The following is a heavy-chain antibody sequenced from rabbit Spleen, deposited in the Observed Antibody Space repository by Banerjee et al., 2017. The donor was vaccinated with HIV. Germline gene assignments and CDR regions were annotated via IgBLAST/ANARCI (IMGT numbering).Heavy chain of an antibody. CDR1: GFTLSSGYW. D-gene: IGHD1-1*01. J-gene: IGHJ3*01. CDR2: IVSNGGGT. Sequence: QEQLVESGGGLVQPEGSLTLTCTGFGFTLSSGYWMCWVRQALGKGLEWIACIVSNGGGTWSASGATGRFTISKTSSTTVTLQMTSLTAADTATYFCARGGYGGHIYTRGLWGQGTFVTVS. V-gene: IGHV1S45*01. CDR3: ARGGYGGHIYTRGL.